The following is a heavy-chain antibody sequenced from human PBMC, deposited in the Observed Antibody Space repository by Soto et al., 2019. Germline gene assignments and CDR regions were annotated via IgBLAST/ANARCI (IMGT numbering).Heavy chain of an antibody. CDR2: IYPGDSDT. Sequence: GESLKISCKGSGYSFTSYWIGWVRPMPGKGLEWMGIIYPGDSDTRYSPSFQGQVTISADKSISTAYLQWSSLKASDTAMYYCARGGRTPGTAWDWFDPWGQGTLVTVSS. CDR1: GYSFTSYW. J-gene: IGHJ5*02. V-gene: IGHV5-51*01. CDR3: ARGGRTPGTAWDWFDP. D-gene: IGHD1-1*01.